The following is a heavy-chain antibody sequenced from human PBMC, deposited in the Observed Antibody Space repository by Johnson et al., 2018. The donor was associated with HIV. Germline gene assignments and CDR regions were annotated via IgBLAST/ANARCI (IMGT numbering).Heavy chain of an antibody. D-gene: IGHD3-9*01. CDR3: ARGKSYDIYPAFDI. V-gene: IGHV3-30*03. CDR2: ISYDGSNK. J-gene: IGHJ3*02. CDR1: GFNFSSYA. Sequence: VQLVESGGGLVQPGGSLRLSCAASGFNFSSYAMHWVRQAPGKGLEWVAVISYDGSNKYYADSVKGRLTISRDTSKNTLYLQINSLRPEDTAVYYCARGKSYDIYPAFDIWGQGTMVTVSS.